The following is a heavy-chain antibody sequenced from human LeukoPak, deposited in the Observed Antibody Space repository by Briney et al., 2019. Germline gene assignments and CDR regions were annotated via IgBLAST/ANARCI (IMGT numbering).Heavy chain of an antibody. J-gene: IGHJ6*03. D-gene: IGHD2-2*02. CDR3: ARGPLVVVPAAISGPPNYYYYMDV. CDR1: GGSISSSSYY. CDR2: IYYSGST. Sequence: SETLSLTCTVSGGSISSSSYYWSWIRQHPGKGLEWIGYIYYSGSTYYNPSLKSRVTISVDTSKNQFSLKLSSVTAADTAVYYCARGPLVVVPAAISGPPNYYYYMDVWGKGTTVTVSS. V-gene: IGHV4-31*03.